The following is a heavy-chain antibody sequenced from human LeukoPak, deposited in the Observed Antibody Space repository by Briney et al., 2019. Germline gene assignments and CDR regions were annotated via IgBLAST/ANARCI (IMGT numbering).Heavy chain of an antibody. CDR2: ISSNGGST. Sequence: PGGSLSLSCSASGFTFSTYTMHWVRQAPGKGLEYVSAISSNGGSTYYADSVKGRFTISRDNSKNTLYLQMSSLRAEDTAVYYCAKQSAGDATTYYFDYWGQGTLVTASS. V-gene: IGHV3-64D*06. D-gene: IGHD2-21*02. CDR1: GFTFSTYT. J-gene: IGHJ4*02. CDR3: AKQSAGDATTYYFDY.